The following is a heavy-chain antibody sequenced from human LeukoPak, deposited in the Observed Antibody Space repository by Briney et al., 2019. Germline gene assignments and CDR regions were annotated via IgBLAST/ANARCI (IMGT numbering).Heavy chain of an antibody. D-gene: IGHD3-22*01. V-gene: IGHV3-21*01. J-gene: IGHJ4*02. CDR1: GFTFSSYS. CDR3: ARDYRKDYDSSGTSY. CDR2: ISSSSSYI. Sequence: GGSLRLSCAASGFTFSSYSMNWVRQAPGKGLEWVSSISSSSSYIYYADSVKGRFTISRDNDKNSLYLQMNSLRAEDTAVYYCARDYRKDYDSSGTSYWGQGTLVTVSS.